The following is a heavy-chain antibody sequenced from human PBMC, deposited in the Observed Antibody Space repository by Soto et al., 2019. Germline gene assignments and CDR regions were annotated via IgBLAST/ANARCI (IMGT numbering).Heavy chain of an antibody. J-gene: IGHJ4*02. Sequence: QVQLVQSGAEVKKPGASVTVSCKTSGYPLTDFYIHWVRQAPGQGLEWMAWINPHTGDTNTALKFQGRVTMTRDTSINTAFMELTRLGSDDTAVYYCARDEGIRGFDSWGQGTLVTVSS. CDR1: GYPLTDFY. CDR2: INPHTGDT. CDR3: ARDEGIRGFDS. D-gene: IGHD3-10*01. V-gene: IGHV1-2*02.